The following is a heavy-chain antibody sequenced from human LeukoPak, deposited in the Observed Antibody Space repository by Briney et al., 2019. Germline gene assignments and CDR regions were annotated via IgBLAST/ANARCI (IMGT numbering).Heavy chain of an antibody. CDR2: IYTSGST. CDR3: ARENSGSYREFDY. V-gene: IGHV4-4*07. J-gene: IGHJ4*02. Sequence: SETLSLTCTVSGGSISSYYWSWIRQPAGKGLEWIGRIYTSGSTNYNASLKSRVSMSVDTSKNQFSLKLSSVTAADSAVFYCARENSGSYREFDYWGQGTLVTVSS. D-gene: IGHD1-26*01. CDR1: GGSISSYY.